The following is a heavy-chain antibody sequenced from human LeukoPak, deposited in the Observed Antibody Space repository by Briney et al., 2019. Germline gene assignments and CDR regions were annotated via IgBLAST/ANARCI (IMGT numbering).Heavy chain of an antibody. J-gene: IGHJ4*02. Sequence: GGSLRLSCAASGFTFSSYAMSWVRQAPGKGLEWVSAISGSGGSTYYADSVKGRFTISRDDSKNTLYLQMNSLRAEDTAVYYCAKDLEPWYGDPSGYWGQGTLVTVSS. CDR1: GFTFSSYA. V-gene: IGHV3-23*01. CDR2: ISGSGGST. CDR3: AKDLEPWYGDPSGY. D-gene: IGHD4-17*01.